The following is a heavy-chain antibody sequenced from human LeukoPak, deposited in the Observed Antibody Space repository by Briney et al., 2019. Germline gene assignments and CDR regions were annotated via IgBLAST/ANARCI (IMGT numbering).Heavy chain of an antibody. CDR2: ISGSGGST. D-gene: IGHD3-3*01. Sequence: PGGTLRLSCAASGFTFSSYGMSWVRQAPGKGLEWVSAISGSGGSTYYADSVKGRFTISRDNSKNSLYLQMNSLRAEDTAVYYCARPGYDFWSGYFDYWGQGTLVTVSS. V-gene: IGHV3-23*01. CDR1: GFTFSSYG. CDR3: ARPGYDFWSGYFDY. J-gene: IGHJ4*02.